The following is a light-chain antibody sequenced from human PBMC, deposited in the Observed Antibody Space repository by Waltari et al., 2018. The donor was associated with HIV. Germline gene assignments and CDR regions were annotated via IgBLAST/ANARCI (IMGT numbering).Light chain of an antibody. J-gene: IGLJ2*01. CDR3: QAWDSSTAV. CDR1: KLGDKY. V-gene: IGLV3-1*01. CDR2: QDR. Sequence: SYELTQPPSVSVSPGQTASITCSGDKLGDKYACWYQQKPGQSPILVIDQDRKRASGIPERFSGSNSGNTATLTISGTQSMDEADYYCQAWDSSTAVFGGGTKLTVL.